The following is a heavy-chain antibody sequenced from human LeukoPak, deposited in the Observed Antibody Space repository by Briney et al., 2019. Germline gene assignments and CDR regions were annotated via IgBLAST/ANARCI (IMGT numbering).Heavy chain of an antibody. CDR1: GYTFTSYG. CDR2: ISAYNGNT. J-gene: IGHJ6*03. CDR3: ARCRGDYYGSGNLYYYYYMDV. D-gene: IGHD3-10*01. V-gene: IGHV1-18*01. Sequence: ASVKVSCKASGYTFTSYGISWVRQAPGQGLEWMGWISAYNGNTNYAQKLQGIVTMTTDTSTSTAYMELRSLRSDDTAVYYCARCRGDYYGSGNLYYYYYMDVWGKGTTVTISS.